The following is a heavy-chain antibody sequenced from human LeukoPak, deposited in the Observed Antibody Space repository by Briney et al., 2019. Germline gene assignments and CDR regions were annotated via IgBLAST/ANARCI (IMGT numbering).Heavy chain of an antibody. V-gene: IGHV3-49*04. CDR3: TTDGVGVEGATYDN. D-gene: IGHD1-26*01. CDR2: IKTKTYGWTT. CDR1: GFTLGDHG. Sequence: PGGSLRLSCATSGFTLGDHGLSWVRQAPGKGAEWVGFIKTKTYGWTTEYAPSVKGKFTISRDDSKNTLYLQMNSLKTEDTAVYYCTTDGVGVEGATYDNWGQGTLVSVSS. J-gene: IGHJ4*02.